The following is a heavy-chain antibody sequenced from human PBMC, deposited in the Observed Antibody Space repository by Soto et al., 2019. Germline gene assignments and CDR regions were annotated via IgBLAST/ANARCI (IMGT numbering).Heavy chain of an antibody. V-gene: IGHV1-69*12. CDR2: IIPMLGKT. D-gene: IGHD3-3*01. CDR3: AKDILEWLFGAGDYYYYGMDV. Sequence: QVQLVQSGAEVKKPGSSVKVSCKASGGTFSTYSISWVRQAPGQGLEWMGGIIPMLGKTNYAKKFQGRVTITADESTSTAYMDLSSRRSDDTAVYYCAKDILEWLFGAGDYYYYGMDVWCQGTTVTVSS. CDR1: GGTFSTYS. J-gene: IGHJ6*02.